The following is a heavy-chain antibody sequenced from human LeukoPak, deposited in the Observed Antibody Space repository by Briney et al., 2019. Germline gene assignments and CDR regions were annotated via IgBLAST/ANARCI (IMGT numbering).Heavy chain of an antibody. CDR1: GGSISSYY. V-gene: IGHV4-59*01. D-gene: IGHD6-19*01. CDR2: IYYSGST. CDR3: ARGPGYSSGWDAFDI. J-gene: IGHJ3*02. Sequence: PSETLSLTCTVSGGSISSYYWSWIRQPPGKGLEWIGHIYYSGSTNYNPSLKSRVTISVDTSKNQFSLKLSSVTAADTAVYYCARGPGYSSGWDAFDIWGQGTMVTVSS.